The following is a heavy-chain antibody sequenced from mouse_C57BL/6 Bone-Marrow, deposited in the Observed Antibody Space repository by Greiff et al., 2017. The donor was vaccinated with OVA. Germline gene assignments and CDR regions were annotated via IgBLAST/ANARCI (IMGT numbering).Heavy chain of an antibody. CDR2: IDPSDSYT. J-gene: IGHJ1*03. CDR3: AREDYDSYFDV. CDR1: GYTFTSYW. V-gene: IGHV1-50*01. Sequence: QVQLQQPGAELVKPGASVKLSCKASGYTFTSYWMQWVKQRPGQGLEWIGEIDPSDSYTNYNQKFKGQATLTVDTSSSTAYMQLSSLTSEDSAVYYCAREDYDSYFDVWGTGTTVTVSS. D-gene: IGHD2-4*01.